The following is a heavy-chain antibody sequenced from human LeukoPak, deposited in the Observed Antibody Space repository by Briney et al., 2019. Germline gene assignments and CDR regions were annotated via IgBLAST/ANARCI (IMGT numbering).Heavy chain of an antibody. CDR1: GFTFSSYS. D-gene: IGHD6-13*01. J-gene: IGHJ5*02. V-gene: IGHV3-21*01. CDR3: ARDRGSSWVRGVWFDP. CDR2: ISSSSSYI. Sequence: GGSLRLSCAASGFTFSSYSMNWVRQAPGKGLEWVSSISSSSSYIYYADSVKGRFTISRDNAKNSLYLQMNSLRAEDTAVYYCARDRGSSWVRGVWFDPWGQGTLVTVSS.